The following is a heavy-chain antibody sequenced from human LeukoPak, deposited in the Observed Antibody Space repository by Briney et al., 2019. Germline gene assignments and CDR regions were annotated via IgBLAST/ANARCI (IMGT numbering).Heavy chain of an antibody. CDR1: GFTFTSSA. V-gene: IGHV1-58*02. CDR3: AAIYDSSENNYYFDY. D-gene: IGHD3-22*01. CDR2: IVVGSGNT. Sequence: GTSVKVSCKASGFTFTSSAMQWVRQARGQRLEWIGWIVVGSGNTNYAQKSQERVTITRDMSTSTAYMELSSLRSEDTAVYYCAAIYDSSENNYYFDYWGQGTLVTVSS. J-gene: IGHJ4*02.